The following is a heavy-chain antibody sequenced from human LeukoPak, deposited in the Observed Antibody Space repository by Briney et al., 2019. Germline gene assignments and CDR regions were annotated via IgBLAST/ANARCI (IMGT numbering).Heavy chain of an antibody. Sequence: EGSLRLSCAASGFTFRNYAMSWVRQAPGKGLEWVSSINGNGDNTYFAGSVKGRFTISRDNSKNTLYLQMNNLRAEDTAIYYCAKDTTTDLWFGEPLDYWGQGTLVTVSS. CDR1: GFTFRNYA. CDR3: AKDTTTDLWFGEPLDY. J-gene: IGHJ4*02. CDR2: INGNGDNT. V-gene: IGHV3-23*01. D-gene: IGHD3-10*01.